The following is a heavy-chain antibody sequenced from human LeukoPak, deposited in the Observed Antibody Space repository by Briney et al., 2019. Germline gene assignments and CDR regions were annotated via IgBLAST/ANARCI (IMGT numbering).Heavy chain of an antibody. Sequence: SETLSLTCAVSGGSISSSNWWSWVRRPPGKGREWIGEIYHSGSTNYNPSHKSRVTMSVGTSKNQFSLKLSSVTAADTAVYYCARDRYYYDSSGYYVLDYWGQGTLVTVSS. CDR1: GGSISSSNW. V-gene: IGHV4-4*02. CDR3: ARDRYYYDSSGYYVLDY. CDR2: IYHSGST. D-gene: IGHD3-22*01. J-gene: IGHJ4*02.